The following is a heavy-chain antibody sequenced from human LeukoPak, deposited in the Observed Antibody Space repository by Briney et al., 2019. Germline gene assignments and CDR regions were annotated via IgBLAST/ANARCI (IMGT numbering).Heavy chain of an antibody. Sequence: GSLRLSCAASGFTFSSYAMSWVRQAPGKGPEWVSAISGSGGSTYYADSVKGRFTISRDNSKNTLYLQMNSLRAEDTAVYYCVKDRLGPYCIFQGAYWGQGTLVTVSS. CDR3: VKDRLGPYCIFQGAY. J-gene: IGHJ4*02. D-gene: IGHD2-15*01. CDR2: ISGSGGST. V-gene: IGHV3-23*01. CDR1: GFTFSSYA.